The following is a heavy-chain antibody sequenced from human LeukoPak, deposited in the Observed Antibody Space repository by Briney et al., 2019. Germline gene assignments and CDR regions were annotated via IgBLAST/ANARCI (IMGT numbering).Heavy chain of an antibody. CDR1: GFTFSSYS. Sequence: GGSLRLSCAASGFTFSSYSMNWVRQAPGKGLEWVSSISSSSSYIYYADSVKGRFTISRDNAKNSLYLQRNSLRAEDTAVYYCAREGRFLEPYFDYWGQGTLVTVSS. D-gene: IGHD3-3*01. CDR3: AREGRFLEPYFDY. V-gene: IGHV3-21*01. CDR2: ISSSSSYI. J-gene: IGHJ4*02.